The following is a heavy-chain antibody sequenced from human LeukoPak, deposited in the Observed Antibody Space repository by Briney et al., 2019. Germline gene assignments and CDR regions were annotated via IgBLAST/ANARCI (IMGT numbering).Heavy chain of an antibody. Sequence: SETLSLTCTVSGGSISSGGYYWSWIRQHPGKGLEWIGYIYYSGSTYYNPSLKSRVTISVDTSKNQFSLKLSSVAAADTAVYYCARGAVEMATIGILDYWGQGTLVTVSS. CDR2: IYYSGST. D-gene: IGHD5-24*01. CDR1: GGSISSGGYY. V-gene: IGHV4-31*03. J-gene: IGHJ4*02. CDR3: ARGAVEMATIGILDY.